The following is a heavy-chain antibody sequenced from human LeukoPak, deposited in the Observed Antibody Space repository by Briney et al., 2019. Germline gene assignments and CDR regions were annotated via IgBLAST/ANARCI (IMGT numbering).Heavy chain of an antibody. V-gene: IGHV3-21*01. J-gene: IGHJ4*02. D-gene: IGHD2/OR15-2a*01. CDR3: AREGRIGSALDY. CDR1: GFTFSTYN. CDR2: IGSSSNYI. Sequence: TGGSLRLSCAASGFTFSTYNMNWVRQAPGKGLEWVSSIGSSSNYIYYADSVKGRFTVSRDNAKNSLYLQMNSLRAEDTAVYYCAREGRIGSALDYWGQGTLVTVSS.